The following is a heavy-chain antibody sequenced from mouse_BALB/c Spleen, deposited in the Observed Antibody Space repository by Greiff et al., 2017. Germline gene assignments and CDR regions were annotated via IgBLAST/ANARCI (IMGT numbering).Heavy chain of an antibody. D-gene: IGHD1-1*01. CDR2: IWGDGST. V-gene: IGHV2-6-7*01. Sequence: QVQLKESGPGLVAPSQSLSITCTVSGFSLTGYGVNWVRQPPGKGLEWLGMIWGDGSTDYNSAHKTRLSTSKDNSKSQVFLKMNSLPTDDTARYYCARDYYGSRDKFAYWGQGTLVTVSA. CDR1: GFSLTGYG. CDR3: ARDYYGSRDKFAY. J-gene: IGHJ3*01.